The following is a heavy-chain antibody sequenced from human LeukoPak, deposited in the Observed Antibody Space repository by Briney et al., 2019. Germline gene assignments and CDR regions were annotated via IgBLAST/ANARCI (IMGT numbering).Heavy chain of an antibody. CDR3: ARAYYDILTGRRSYYYYYYMDV. Sequence: ASVKVSCKASGYTFTNHYMHWVRQAPGQGLEWMGWINPNSGGTNYAQKFQGRVTMTRDTSISTAYMELSRLRSDDTAVYYCARAYYDILTGRRSYYYYYYMDVWGKGTTVTISS. V-gene: IGHV1-2*02. CDR1: GYTFTNHY. CDR2: INPNSGGT. J-gene: IGHJ6*03. D-gene: IGHD3-9*01.